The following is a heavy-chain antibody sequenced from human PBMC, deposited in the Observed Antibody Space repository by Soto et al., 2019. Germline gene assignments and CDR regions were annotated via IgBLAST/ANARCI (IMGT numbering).Heavy chain of an antibody. CDR1: GFIFSNYG. D-gene: IGHD3-10*01. J-gene: IGHJ4*02. CDR3: ARSLRGGFGENDY. Sequence: QVQLVESGGGVVQPGTSLRLSCAASGFIFSNYGMHWVRQAPGKGLEWVAVIWSDGNNKNFADSVKGRFSISRDNSKNTLYLQMNSLRAKDTAVYYCARSLRGGFGENDYWGQGTLVIVSS. CDR2: IWSDGNNK. V-gene: IGHV3-33*01.